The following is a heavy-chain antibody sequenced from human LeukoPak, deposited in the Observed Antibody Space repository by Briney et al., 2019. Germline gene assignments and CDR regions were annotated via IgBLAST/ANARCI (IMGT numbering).Heavy chain of an antibody. CDR3: ARDSAYCGGDCYSGDY. V-gene: IGHV1-2*02. Sequence: ASVKVSCKASGYTFTGYYMHWVRQAPGQGLEWMGWINPNSGGTNYAQKFQGRVTMTRDTSISTAYMELSRLRSDDTAVYYCARDSAYCGGDCYSGDYWGPGTLVTVSS. D-gene: IGHD2-21*02. J-gene: IGHJ4*02. CDR2: INPNSGGT. CDR1: GYTFTGYY.